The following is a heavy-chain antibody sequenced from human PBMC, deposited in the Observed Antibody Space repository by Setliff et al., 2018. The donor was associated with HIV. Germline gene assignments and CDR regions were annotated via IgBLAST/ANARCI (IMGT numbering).Heavy chain of an antibody. D-gene: IGHD3-22*01. V-gene: IGHV4-31*03. CDR3: ARLTHYYDTSGPAAAFDI. CDR1: GGSISSGGFY. CDR2: IYNSGST. Sequence: PSETLSLTCNVSGGSISSGGFYWNWIRQHPGKGLEWIGYIYNSGSTYYSPSLQSRLTISVDTSKNQLSLKLTSVTAADTAVYYCARLTHYYDTSGPAAAFDIWGQGTMVTVSS. J-gene: IGHJ3*02.